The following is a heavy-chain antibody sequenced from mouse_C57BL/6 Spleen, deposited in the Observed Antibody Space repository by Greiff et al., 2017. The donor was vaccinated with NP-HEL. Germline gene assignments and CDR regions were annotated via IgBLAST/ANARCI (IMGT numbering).Heavy chain of an antibody. V-gene: IGHV1-55*01. CDR1: GYTFTSYW. Sequence: QVQLQQPGAELVKPGASVKMSCKASGYTFTSYWITWVKQRPGQGLEWIGDIYPGSGSTNYNEKFKSKATLTVDTSSSTAYMQLISLTSEDSAVYYCARRRPTGTRAMDYWGQGTSVTVSS. D-gene: IGHD4-1*02. J-gene: IGHJ4*01. CDR3: ARRRPTGTRAMDY. CDR2: IYPGSGST.